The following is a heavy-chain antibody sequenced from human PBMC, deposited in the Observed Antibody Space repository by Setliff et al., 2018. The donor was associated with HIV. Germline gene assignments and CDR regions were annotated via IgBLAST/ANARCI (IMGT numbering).Heavy chain of an antibody. CDR3: VRHLLDYNFWSGYSTQNCFNY. CDR1: GGSIDNYY. CDR2: IYYTGRT. Sequence: SEILSLTCSVSGGSIDNYYWSWIRQSPGKGLEWIGHIYYTGRTNYNPSLQSRVNMSVDTSKNQLSLNLTSVTAADTAIYYCVRHLLDYNFWSGYSTQNCFNYWGQGALVTVSS. V-gene: IGHV4-59*08. D-gene: IGHD3-3*01. J-gene: IGHJ4*02.